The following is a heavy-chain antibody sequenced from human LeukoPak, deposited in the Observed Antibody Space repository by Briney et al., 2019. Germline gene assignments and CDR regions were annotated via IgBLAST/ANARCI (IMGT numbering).Heavy chain of an antibody. V-gene: IGHV1-8*01. CDR2: MNPNSGNT. CDR3: ARGRMVRGVGNWSDP. CDR1: GYTFTSYD. J-gene: IGHJ5*02. Sequence: GASVKVSCKASGYTFTSYDINWVRQATGQGLEWMGWMNPNSGNTGYAQKFQGRVTMTRNTSISTAYMELSSLRSEDTAVYYCARGRMVRGVGNWSDPWGQGTLVTVSS. D-gene: IGHD3-10*01.